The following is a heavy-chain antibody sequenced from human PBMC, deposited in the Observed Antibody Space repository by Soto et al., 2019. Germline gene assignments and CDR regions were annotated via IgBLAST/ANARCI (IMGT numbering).Heavy chain of an antibody. J-gene: IGHJ5*02. CDR1: GGSFRGYY. D-gene: IGHD6-19*01. V-gene: IGHV4-34*01. CDR2: INHSGST. CDR3: ASVPQAGNWFDP. Sequence: SETLSLTCAVYGGSFRGYYWSWIRQPPGKGLEWIGEINHSGSTNYNPSLKSRVTISVDTSKNQFSLKMCSVTAADTAVYYCASVPQAGNWFDPWGQGTLVTVSS.